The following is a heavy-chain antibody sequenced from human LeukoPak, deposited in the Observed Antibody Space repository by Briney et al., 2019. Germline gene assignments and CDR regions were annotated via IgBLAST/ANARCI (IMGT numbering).Heavy chain of an antibody. CDR1: GFTFSTYR. CDR2: ISGTDDTI. J-gene: IGHJ1*01. Sequence: GGSLRLSSAASGFTFSTYRMTWVRQAPGKGLEWVSFISGTDDTIYYADSVRGRFTISRDNTNNSLYLQMTNLRAEDTAIYYCAAVSGSYLDYQHWGLGTLVTVSS. V-gene: IGHV3-48*04. D-gene: IGHD3-10*01. CDR3: AAVSGSYLDYQH.